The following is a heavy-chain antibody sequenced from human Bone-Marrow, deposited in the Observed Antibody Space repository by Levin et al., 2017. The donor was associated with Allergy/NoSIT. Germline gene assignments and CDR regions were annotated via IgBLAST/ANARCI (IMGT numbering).Heavy chain of an antibody. J-gene: IGHJ4*02. Sequence: LSLTCAASGFTFSSYSMNWVRQAPGKGLEWVSYISSSSSTIYYADSVKGLFTISRDNAKNSLYLQMNSLRDEDTAVYYCARATSITMLRGIKEGRDYWGQGTLVTVSS. CDR3: ARATSITMLRGIKEGRDY. D-gene: IGHD3-10*01. CDR1: GFTFSSYS. V-gene: IGHV3-48*02. CDR2: ISSSSSTI.